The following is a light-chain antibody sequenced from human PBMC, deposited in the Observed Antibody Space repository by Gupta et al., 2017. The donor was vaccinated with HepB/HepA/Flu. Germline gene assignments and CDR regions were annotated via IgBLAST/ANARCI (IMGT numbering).Light chain of an antibody. CDR3: QTWGTGIWV. V-gene: IGLV4-69*01. CDR2: LNSDGSH. Sequence: QLVLTQSPSASASLRASVNLTCTLSSGHSSYAIAWHQQQPEKGPRYLMKLNSDGSHSKGDGIPDRFSGSSSGAERYLTISSLQSEDEADYYCQTWGTGIWVFGGGTKLTVL. J-gene: IGLJ2*01. CDR1: SGHSSYA.